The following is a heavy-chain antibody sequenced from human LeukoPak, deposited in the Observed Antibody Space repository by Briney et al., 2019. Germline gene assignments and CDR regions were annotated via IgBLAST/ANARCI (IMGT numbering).Heavy chain of an antibody. CDR3: ARDETYYSASGTYYNYFDY. CDR2: INPSGGRA. CDR1: GYTFTSYH. D-gene: IGHD3-10*01. V-gene: IGHV1-46*03. J-gene: IGHJ4*02. Sequence: ASVKVSCKASGYTFTSYHIHWVRQAPGQGREWMGIINPSGGRATYAQRFQGRVTMTRDTSTSTVYMELSSLRSDDTAVYYCARDETYYSASGTYYNYFDYWGQGTLVTVSS.